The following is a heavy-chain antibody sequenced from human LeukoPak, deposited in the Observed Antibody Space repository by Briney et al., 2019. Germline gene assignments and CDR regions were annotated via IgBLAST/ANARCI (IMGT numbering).Heavy chain of an antibody. CDR1: GGTFSSYA. CDR3: ARDQGPYYYDSSGSGFDP. CDR2: IIPIFGTA. J-gene: IGHJ5*02. D-gene: IGHD3-22*01. V-gene: IGHV1-69*05. Sequence: SVKVSCKASGGTFSSYAISWARQAPGQGLEWMGGIIPIFGTANYAQKLQGRVTMTTDTSTSTAYMELRSLRSDDTAVYYCARDQGPYYYDSSGSGFDPWGQGTLVTVSS.